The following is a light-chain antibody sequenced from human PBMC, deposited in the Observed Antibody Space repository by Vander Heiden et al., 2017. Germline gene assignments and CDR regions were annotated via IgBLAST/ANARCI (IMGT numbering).Light chain of an antibody. CDR2: EAS. CDR3: QQSYIMPYT. V-gene: IGKV1-39*01. CDR1: QSISGY. J-gene: IGKJ2*01. Sequence: DIQITQSPSSLSASVGDRVTITCRASQSISGYLNWYQQKSGSAPELLIYEASNLHSGVPSRFSGSYFGTEFTLTVNSLQPEDFAIYFCQQSYIMPYTFGQGTKLEI.